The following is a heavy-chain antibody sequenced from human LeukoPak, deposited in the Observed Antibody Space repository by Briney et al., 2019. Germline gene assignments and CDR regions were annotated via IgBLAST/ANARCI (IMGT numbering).Heavy chain of an antibody. CDR1: GGSISSYF. CDR3: VRLPYYYDTSGHYAAFDI. CDR2: IYTSGST. D-gene: IGHD3-22*01. Sequence: SETLSLTCTVSGGSISSYFWSWLRQPAGKGLEWIGRIYTSGSTNYNPSLKSRVTMSVDTSKNQFSLKLSSVTAADTAVYYCVRLPYYYDTSGHYAAFDIWGQGTMVTVSS. V-gene: IGHV4-4*07. J-gene: IGHJ3*02.